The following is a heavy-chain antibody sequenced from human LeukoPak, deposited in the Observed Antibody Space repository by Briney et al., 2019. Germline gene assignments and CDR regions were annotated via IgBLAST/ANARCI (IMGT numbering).Heavy chain of an antibody. V-gene: IGHV4-34*01. CDR2: INHSGST. J-gene: IGHJ4*02. CDR3: ARGEYYYDSSGYYKNGPVDY. Sequence: SETLSLTCAVYGGSLSGYYWSWIRQPPGKGLEWIGEINHSGSTNYNPSLKSRVTISVDTSKNQFSLKLSSVTAADTAVYYCARGEYYYDSSGYYKNGPVDYWGQGTLVTVSS. D-gene: IGHD3-22*01. CDR1: GGSLSGYY.